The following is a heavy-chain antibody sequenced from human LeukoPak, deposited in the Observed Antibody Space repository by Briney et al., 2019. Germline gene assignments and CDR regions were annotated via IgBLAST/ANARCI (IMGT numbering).Heavy chain of an antibody. CDR3: VKAYEFTSNPYFQR. D-gene: IGHD2-2*01. J-gene: IGHJ1*01. CDR2: TLYDGKTK. V-gene: IGHV3-30*18. Sequence: PGGSLRLSCAASGFTFSSYGMHWVRQPPGKGPEWVAYTLYDGKTKYYADSVEGRFNISRDNSKNTLYLQMNSVRADDTAVYYCVKAYEFTSNPYFQRWGQGTLVIVSS. CDR1: GFTFSSYG.